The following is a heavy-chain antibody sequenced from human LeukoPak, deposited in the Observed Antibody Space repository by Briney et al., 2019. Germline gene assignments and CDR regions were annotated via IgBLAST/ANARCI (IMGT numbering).Heavy chain of an antibody. Sequence: ASVKVSCKASGYTFTSYDINWVRQATGQGLEWMGWINPNSGGTNYAQKFQGRVTMTRDTSISTAYMELSRLRSDDTAVYYCARERDYYGSGSYDNYMDVWGKGTTVTVSS. V-gene: IGHV1-2*02. CDR3: ARERDYYGSGSYDNYMDV. CDR1: GYTFTSYD. J-gene: IGHJ6*03. D-gene: IGHD3-10*01. CDR2: INPNSGGT.